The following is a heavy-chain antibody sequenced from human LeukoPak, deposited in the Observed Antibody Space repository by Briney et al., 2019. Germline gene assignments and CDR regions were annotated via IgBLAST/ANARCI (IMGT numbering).Heavy chain of an antibody. D-gene: IGHD7-27*01. CDR2: IYHSGST. Sequence: SETLSLTCTVSGYSISSGYYWGWIRQPPGKGLEWIGTIYHSGSTYYNPSLKSRVTISVDTSKNQFSLKLSSVTAADTAVYYCAREVVSGTGASYYFDYWGQGTLVTVSS. CDR3: AREVVSGTGASYYFDY. CDR1: GYSISSGYY. J-gene: IGHJ4*02. V-gene: IGHV4-38-2*02.